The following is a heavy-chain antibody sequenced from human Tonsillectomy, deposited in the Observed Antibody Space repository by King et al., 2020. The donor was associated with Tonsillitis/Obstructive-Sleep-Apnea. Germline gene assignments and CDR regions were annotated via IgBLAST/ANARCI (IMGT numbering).Heavy chain of an antibody. CDR3: ARFFDTWSGYSYYYMDV. V-gene: IGHV5-10-1*01. CDR1: GYSFTIYW. CDR2: IDPSDSYT. D-gene: IGHD3-3*01. Sequence: QLVQSGAEVKKPGESLRISCKGSGYSFTIYWISWVRQMPGKGLEWMGRIDPSDSYTYYSPSFQGHVTISADKSISPAYLQWSSLKASDTAMYYCARFFDTWSGYSYYYMDVWGKGTTVTVSS. J-gene: IGHJ6*03.